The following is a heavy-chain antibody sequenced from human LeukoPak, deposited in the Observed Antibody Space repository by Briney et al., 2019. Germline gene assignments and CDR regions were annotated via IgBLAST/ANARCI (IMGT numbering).Heavy chain of an antibody. Sequence: SETLSLTCTVSGDSISTSNSYWGWIRQSPGKGLEWIGSIYYSGNTYYNASLKSRVTISVDTSKNQFSLKLTSVTASDTAVYYCARGPSGYHNTGGQGTLVTVSS. D-gene: IGHD5-12*01. CDR3: ARGPSGYHNT. CDR2: IYYSGNT. J-gene: IGHJ4*02. CDR1: GDSISTSNSY. V-gene: IGHV4-39*01.